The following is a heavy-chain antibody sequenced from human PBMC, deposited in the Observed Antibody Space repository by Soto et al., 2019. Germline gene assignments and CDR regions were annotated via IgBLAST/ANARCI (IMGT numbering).Heavy chain of an antibody. CDR1: GFTFSSYA. CDR2: ISGSGGST. D-gene: IGHD1-20*01. J-gene: IGHJ6*02. CDR3: AKDNSYYYYYGMDV. Sequence: GGSLRLSCAASGFTFSSYAMSWVRQAPGKGLEWVSAISGSGGSTYYADSVKGRFTISRDNSKNTLYLQMNSLRAEDTAVYYCAKDNSYYYYYGMDVWGQGTTVTVSS. V-gene: IGHV3-23*01.